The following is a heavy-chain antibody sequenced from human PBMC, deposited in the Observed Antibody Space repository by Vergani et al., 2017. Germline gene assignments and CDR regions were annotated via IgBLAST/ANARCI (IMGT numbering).Heavy chain of an antibody. J-gene: IGHJ6*02. D-gene: IGHD4-17*01. V-gene: IGHV1-69-2*01. CDR2: VEPEDGET. Sequence: VQLVQSGAEVMKPGATMKISCKVSGYTFTDHHMHWVKQAPGKGLEWMGLVEPEDGETIYAEKFKGRVTIAADTTTDTAHLELSSLRSEDTAVYYCATPQTVTTGGMEVWGQGTTVIVSS. CDR3: ATPQTVTTGGMEV. CDR1: GYTFTDHH.